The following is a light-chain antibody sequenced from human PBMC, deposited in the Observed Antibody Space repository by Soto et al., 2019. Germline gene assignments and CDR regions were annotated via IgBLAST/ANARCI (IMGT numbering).Light chain of an antibody. CDR3: SSYSRTNTPV. CDR1: SSDVGGYNY. CDR2: DVS. V-gene: IGLV2-14*03. J-gene: IGLJ2*01. Sequence: QSALTQPASVSASPGQSITISCTGTSSDVGGYNYVSWYQQYPGKAPKLLIYDVSNRPSGVSNRFSGSKSGNTASLTISWLQAEDDADYYCSSYSRTNTPVFGGGTQLTVL.